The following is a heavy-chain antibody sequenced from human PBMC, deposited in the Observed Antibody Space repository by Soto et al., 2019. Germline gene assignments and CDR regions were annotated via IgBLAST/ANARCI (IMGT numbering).Heavy chain of an antibody. CDR1: GYSFTSYW. CDR3: ARPNYYDSSGYLYYFDY. CDR2: IYPGDSDT. J-gene: IGHJ4*02. D-gene: IGHD3-22*01. V-gene: IGHV5-51*01. Sequence: GGSLKISCKGSGYSFTSYWIGWVRQMPGKGLEWMGIIYPGDSDTRYSPSFQGQVTISADKSISTAYLQWSSLKASDTAMYYCARPNYYDSSGYLYYFDYWGQGTLVTVSS.